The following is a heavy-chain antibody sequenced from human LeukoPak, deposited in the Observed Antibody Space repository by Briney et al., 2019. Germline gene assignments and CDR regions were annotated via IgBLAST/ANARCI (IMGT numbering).Heavy chain of an antibody. CDR2: IYYSGST. CDR1: GYSISSGYY. Sequence: PSETLSLTCTVSGYSISSGYYWGWIRQPPGKGLEWIGYIYYSGSTNYNPSLKSRVTISVDTSKNQFSLKLSSVTAADTAVYYCARRAAGYEFDYWGQGTLVTVSS. J-gene: IGHJ4*02. CDR3: ARRAAGYEFDY. V-gene: IGHV4-61*01. D-gene: IGHD2-15*01.